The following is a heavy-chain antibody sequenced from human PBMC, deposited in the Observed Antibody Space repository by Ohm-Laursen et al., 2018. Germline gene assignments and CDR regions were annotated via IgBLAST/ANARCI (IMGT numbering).Heavy chain of an antibody. D-gene: IGHD3-16*01. CDR3: AKVEGYAGAH. V-gene: IGHV3-9*01. J-gene: IGHJ4*02. CDR1: GFTCTSYG. CDR2: ISWNNGYI. Sequence: SLRLSCAASGFTCTSYGMSWVRQAPEKGLEWVSGISWNNGYIGYADSVKGRFTISRDNAKNSLYLQMNSLRAEDTALYYCAKVEGYAGAHWGQGTLVTVSS.